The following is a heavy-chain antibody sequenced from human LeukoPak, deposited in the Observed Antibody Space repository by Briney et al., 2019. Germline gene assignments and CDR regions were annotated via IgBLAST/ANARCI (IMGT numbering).Heavy chain of an antibody. J-gene: IGHJ4*02. CDR3: ARDSDVHCSGGSCTNFDY. V-gene: IGHV3-21*01. CDR1: GFTFSSYS. CDR2: ISSSSSYI. D-gene: IGHD2-15*01. Sequence: GGSLRLSCVASGFTFSSYSMNWVRQAPGKGLEWVSSISSSSSYIYYSDSVKGRFTISRDNAKKSLYLQMNSLRAEDTAIYYCARDSDVHCSGGSCTNFDYWGQGTLVTVSS.